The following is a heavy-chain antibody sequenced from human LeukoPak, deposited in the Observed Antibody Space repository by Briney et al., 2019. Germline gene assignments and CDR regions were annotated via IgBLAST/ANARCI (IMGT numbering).Heavy chain of an antibody. V-gene: IGHV4-4*07. CDR3: AREGSSSWYTDY. CDR1: GGSISGYY. CDR2: IFSSGST. J-gene: IGHJ4*02. Sequence: PSETLSLTCTVSGGSISGYYWSWIRQPAGKGLEWIGRIFSSGSTNYNPSLKSRVTISVDKSKNQFSLKLSSVTAADTAVYYCAREGSSSWYTDYWGQGTLVTVSS. D-gene: IGHD6-13*01.